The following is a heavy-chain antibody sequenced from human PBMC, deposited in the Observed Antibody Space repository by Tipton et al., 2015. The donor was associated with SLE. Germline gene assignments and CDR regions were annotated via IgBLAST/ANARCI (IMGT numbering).Heavy chain of an antibody. CDR3: AILRGLDY. D-gene: IGHD4-17*01. J-gene: IGHJ4*02. Sequence: TLSLTCTVSGDSISSSSYYWSWIRQPPGKGLEWIGEINHSGSTNYNPSLKSRVTISVDTSKNQFSLKLSSVTAADTAVYYRAILRGLDYWGQGTLVTVSS. CDR1: GDSISSSSYY. V-gene: IGHV4-39*07. CDR2: INHSGST.